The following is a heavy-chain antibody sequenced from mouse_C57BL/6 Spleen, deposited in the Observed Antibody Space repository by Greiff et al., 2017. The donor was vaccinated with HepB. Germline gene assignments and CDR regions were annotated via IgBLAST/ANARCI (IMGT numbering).Heavy chain of an antibody. V-gene: IGHV1-4*01. J-gene: IGHJ4*01. CDR2: INPSSGYT. CDR3: ARQNYYYGSSYYAMDY. CDR1: GYTFTSYT. D-gene: IGHD1-1*01. Sequence: QVHVKQSGAELARPGASVKMSCKASGYTFTSYTMHWVKQRPGQGLEWIGYINPSSGYTKYNQKFKDKATLTADKSSSTAYMQLSSLTSEDSAVYYCARQNYYYGSSYYAMDYWGQGTSVTVSS.